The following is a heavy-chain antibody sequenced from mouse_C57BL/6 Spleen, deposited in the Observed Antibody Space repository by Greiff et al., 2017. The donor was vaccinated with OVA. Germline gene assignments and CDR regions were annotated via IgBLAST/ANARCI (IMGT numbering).Heavy chain of an antibody. CDR1: GFSLTSYG. Sequence: VQLKESGPGLVQPSQSLSITCTVSGFSLTSYGVHWVRQSPGKGLEWLAVICSGGSTDYNAAFISRLSIIKNNSKSQVFFIMNSLQADDTAIDYCASVYGNSYYFDYWGQGTTLTVSS. V-gene: IGHV2-2*01. CDR3: ASVYGNSYYFDY. CDR2: ICSGGST. D-gene: IGHD2-1*01. J-gene: IGHJ2*01.